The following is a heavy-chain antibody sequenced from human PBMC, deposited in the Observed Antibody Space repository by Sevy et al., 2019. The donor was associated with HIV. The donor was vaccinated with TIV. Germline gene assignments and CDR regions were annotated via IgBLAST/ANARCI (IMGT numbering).Heavy chain of an antibody. D-gene: IGHD3-10*01. V-gene: IGHV1-2*02. J-gene: IGHJ4*02. CDR1: GYYFTGYY. CDR3: ARSVYGSGTYLNDY. CDR2: INPNGGGT. Sequence: ASVKVSCKASGYYFTGYYVHWVRQAPGQGLEWMGWINPNGGGTNIGQKFHGRVTTSRDTSITTAYMELIRLRSNDTGVYYCARSVYGSGTYLNDYWGQGTLVTVSS.